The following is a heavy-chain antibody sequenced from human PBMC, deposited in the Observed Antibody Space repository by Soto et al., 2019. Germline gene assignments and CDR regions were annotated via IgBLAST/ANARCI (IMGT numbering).Heavy chain of an antibody. Sequence: GGSLRLSCAASGFTFSSYAMHWXRQAPGKGLEWVALISYDGSDKDYADSVKGRFTISRDNSRNTLFLQMNSLRAEDTAVYYCARDYYKYYDSSGYYRSPAYWGQGTLVTVSS. J-gene: IGHJ4*02. V-gene: IGHV3-30-3*01. CDR3: ARDYYKYYDSSGYYRSPAY. CDR1: GFTFSSYA. CDR2: ISYDGSDK. D-gene: IGHD3-22*01.